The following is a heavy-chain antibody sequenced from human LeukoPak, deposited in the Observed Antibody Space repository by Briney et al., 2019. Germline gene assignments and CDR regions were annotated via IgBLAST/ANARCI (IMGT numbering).Heavy chain of an antibody. J-gene: IGHJ3*02. CDR3: ARVYLKRAGGTMVRGSPKAFDI. CDR2: ISAYNGNT. D-gene: IGHD3-10*01. V-gene: IGHV1-18*01. Sequence: ASVKVSCKASGYTFTSYGISWVRQAPGQGLEWMGWISAYNGNTNYAQKLQGRVTMTTDTSTSTAYMELRSLRSDDTAVYYCARVYLKRAGGTMVRGSPKAFDIWGQGTMVTVSS. CDR1: GYTFTSYG.